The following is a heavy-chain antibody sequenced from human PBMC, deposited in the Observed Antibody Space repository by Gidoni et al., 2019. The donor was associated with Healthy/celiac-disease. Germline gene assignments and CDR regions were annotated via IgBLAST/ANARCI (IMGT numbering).Heavy chain of an antibody. V-gene: IGHV1-2*02. Sequence: QVQLVQSGAEVKKPGASVKVSCKASGYTFTGYYMHWVRQAPGQGLEWMGWINPNSGGTNYAQKFQGRVTMTRDTSISTAYMELSRLRSDDTAVYYCARVPIDYYDSSGCDYWGQGTLVTVSS. D-gene: IGHD3-22*01. CDR1: GYTFTGYY. J-gene: IGHJ4*02. CDR2: INPNSGGT. CDR3: ARVPIDYYDSSGCDY.